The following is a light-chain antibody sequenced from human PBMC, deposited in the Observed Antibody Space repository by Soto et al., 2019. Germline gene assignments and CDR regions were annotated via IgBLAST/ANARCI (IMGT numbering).Light chain of an antibody. CDR3: QQYGSSPLT. Sequence: EIVLTQSPGTLSLSLGERATLSCRASQSVSSDYVAWYRQKPGQVPTVLIYRASTRATGIPGRFSGSGSGTDFTLTISGVEPEDFAVYYCQQYGSSPLTFGGGTKVDIK. CDR2: RAS. CDR1: QSVSSDY. J-gene: IGKJ4*01. V-gene: IGKV3-20*01.